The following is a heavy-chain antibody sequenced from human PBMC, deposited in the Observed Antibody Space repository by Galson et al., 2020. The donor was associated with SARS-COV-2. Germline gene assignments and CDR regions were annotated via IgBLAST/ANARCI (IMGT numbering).Heavy chain of an antibody. V-gene: IGHV3-30-3*01. D-gene: IGHD2-15*01. CDR2: ILYDGSKT. J-gene: IGHJ4*03. CDR1: GFTFSRYA. CDR3: ARDGGNYFDY. Sequence: TGGSLRLSCAASGFTFSRYAMHWVRQAPGKGLEWLAGILYDGSKTYYADSVKGRFTISRDNSKNTLYLHMNSLRAEDTAVYFCARDGGNYFDYWGQGTTVTVSS.